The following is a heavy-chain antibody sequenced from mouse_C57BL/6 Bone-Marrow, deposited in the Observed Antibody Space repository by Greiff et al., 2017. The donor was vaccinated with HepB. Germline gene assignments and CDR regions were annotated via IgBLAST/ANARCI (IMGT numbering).Heavy chain of an antibody. CDR2: IWSDGST. D-gene: IGHD1-1*01. Sequence: VQVVESGPGLVAPSQSLSITCTVSGFSLTSYGVHWVRQPPGKGLEWLVVIWSDGSTTYNSALKSRLSISKDNSKSQVFLKMNSLHTDYTALYDCSRHREEYYGISYWLYCDYWGQGTTLTVSS. V-gene: IGHV2-6-1*01. CDR1: GFSLTSYG. J-gene: IGHJ2*01. CDR3: SRHREEYYGISYWLYCDY.